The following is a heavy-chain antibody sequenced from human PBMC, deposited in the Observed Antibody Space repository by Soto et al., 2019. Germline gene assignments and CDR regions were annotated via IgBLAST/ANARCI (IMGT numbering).Heavy chain of an antibody. CDR2: IYHSHST. CDR1: GGSISSYY. V-gene: IGHV4-59*12. Sequence: PSETLSLTCTVSGGSISSYYWSWIRQPPGKGLEWIGYIYHSHSTNYNPSLKSRVTISVDKSKNQFSLKLSSVTAADTAVYYCARDKGKFYDFWSGSTSYYYYGMDVWGQGTTVTVSS. D-gene: IGHD3-3*01. CDR3: ARDKGKFYDFWSGSTSYYYYGMDV. J-gene: IGHJ6*02.